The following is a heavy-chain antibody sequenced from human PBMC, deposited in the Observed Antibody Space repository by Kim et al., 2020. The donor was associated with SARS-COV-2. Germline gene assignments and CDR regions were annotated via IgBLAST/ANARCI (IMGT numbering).Heavy chain of an antibody. J-gene: IGHJ4*02. D-gene: IGHD6-6*01. CDR1: GGSISSSSYY. Sequence: SETLSLTCTVSGGSISSSSYYWGWIRQPPGKGLEWIGSIYYSGSTYYNPSLKSRVTISVDTSKNQFSLKLSSVTAADTAVYYCARHPSGNPMSIAARGFDYWGQGTLVTVSS. CDR3: ARHPSGNPMSIAARGFDY. CDR2: IYYSGST. V-gene: IGHV4-39*01.